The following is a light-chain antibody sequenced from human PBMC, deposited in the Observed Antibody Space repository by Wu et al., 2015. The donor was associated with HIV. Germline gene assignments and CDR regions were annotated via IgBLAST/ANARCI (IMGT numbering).Light chain of an antibody. Sequence: EIVLTQSPGTLSLSPGERATFSCRASQSVDSNYLAWYQQKPGQAPRLLIYDASSRATGIPDRFSGSGSGTDFTLTISRLEPEDFAVYYCQQYGSSLFTFGPGTKLDVK. CDR1: QSVDSNY. CDR3: QQYGSSLFT. CDR2: DAS. V-gene: IGKV3-20*01. J-gene: IGKJ3*01.